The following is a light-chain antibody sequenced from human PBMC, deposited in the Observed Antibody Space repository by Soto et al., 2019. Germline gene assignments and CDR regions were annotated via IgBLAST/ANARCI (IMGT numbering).Light chain of an antibody. CDR2: KTS. V-gene: IGKV1-5*03. J-gene: IGKJ1*01. Sequence: DIQMTQSPSTLSGSVGDRVTITCRASQTISSWLAWYQQKPGKAPKLLIYKTSTLQRGVPSRFSGSGSGTEFTLTISSLQPDDFATYYCQQYNSYSWTFGQGTKVDIK. CDR1: QTISSW. CDR3: QQYNSYSWT.